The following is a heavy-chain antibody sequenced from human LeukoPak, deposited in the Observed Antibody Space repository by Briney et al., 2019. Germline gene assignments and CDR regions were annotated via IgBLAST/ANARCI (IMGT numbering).Heavy chain of an antibody. D-gene: IGHD5-12*01. CDR3: ARAGHSGYDPSWFDP. V-gene: IGHV4-59*08. J-gene: IGHJ5*02. Sequence: ASETLSLTCTVSGGSISSYYWSWIRQPPGKGLEWIGYTYYSGSTNYNPSLKSRVTISVDTSKNQFSLKLSSVTAADTAVYYCARAGHSGYDPSWFDPWGQGTLVTVSS. CDR2: TYYSGST. CDR1: GGSISSYY.